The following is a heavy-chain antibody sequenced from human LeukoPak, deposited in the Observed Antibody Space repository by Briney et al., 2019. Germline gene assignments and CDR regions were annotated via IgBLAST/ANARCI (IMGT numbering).Heavy chain of an antibody. D-gene: IGHD1-26*01. Sequence: GGSLRLSCAASGLTFSRDWMHWVRQVPGKGLVWVSYIDGGGSNTYYADSVKGRFTISRDNAKNMLYLQMNGLRADDTAVYYCARGCAGGTFGYWGQGTLVSVSS. CDR1: GLTFSRDW. CDR2: IDGGGSNT. V-gene: IGHV3-74*01. J-gene: IGHJ4*02. CDR3: ARGCAGGTFGY.